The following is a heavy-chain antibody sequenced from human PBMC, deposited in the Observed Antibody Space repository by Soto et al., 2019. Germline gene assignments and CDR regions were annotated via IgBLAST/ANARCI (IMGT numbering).Heavy chain of an antibody. D-gene: IGHD7-27*01. CDR3: ARSNWYSEY. J-gene: IGHJ4*02. Sequence: QVQLQESGPGLVKPSETLSLTCTVSGGSISNHYWSWIRQPPGKGLEWIGYIYYNGNTNYSRSLKSRVTMSVDTSKNQFSLKLSSVTAADTAVEYWARSNWYSEYWGQGTLVTVSS. CDR2: IYYNGNT. V-gene: IGHV4-59*11. CDR1: GGSISNHY.